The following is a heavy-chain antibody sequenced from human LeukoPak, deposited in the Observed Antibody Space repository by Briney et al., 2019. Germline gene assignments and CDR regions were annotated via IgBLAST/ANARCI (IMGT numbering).Heavy chain of an antibody. V-gene: IGHV4-39*02. CDR1: GDSISRSTYY. J-gene: IGHJ4*01. CDR2: VYYGRSP. CDR3: ARSSGTGTFSY. D-gene: IGHD6-25*01. Sequence: SETLSLTCTVSGDSISRSTYYWAWIRQPPGKGLEWIGSVYYGRSPYFNPSLESRATISVGTSKNHFSLKMSSVTAADTAVYYCARSSGTGTFSYWGQEPWSPSPQ.